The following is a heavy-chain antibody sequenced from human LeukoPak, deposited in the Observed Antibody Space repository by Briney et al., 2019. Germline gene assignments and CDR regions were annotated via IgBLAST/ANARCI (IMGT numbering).Heavy chain of an antibody. CDR2: INHSGST. D-gene: IGHD5-18*01. J-gene: IGHJ5*02. Sequence: NPSETLSLTCAVYGGSFSGYYWSWIRQPPGKGLEWIGEINHSGSTNYNLSLKSRVTISVGTSKNQFSLKLSSVTAADTAVYYCATRGDTAPHSDWFDPWGQGTLVTVSS. CDR3: ATRGDTAPHSDWFDP. V-gene: IGHV4-34*01. CDR1: GGSFSGYY.